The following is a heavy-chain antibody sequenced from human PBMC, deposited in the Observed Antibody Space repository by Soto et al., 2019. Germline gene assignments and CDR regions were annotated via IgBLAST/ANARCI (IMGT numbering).Heavy chain of an antibody. CDR1: GDSIGNFY. CDR2: LSTSGRT. CDR3: ARGMGRYFDL. J-gene: IGHJ2*01. D-gene: IGHD2-8*01. V-gene: IGHV4-4*07. Sequence: SETLSLTCTVSGDSIGNFYWSWIRQPAGKGLESIGRLSTSGRTNYSPSLQSRVTMSLDTSKNRFSLRLTSVSAAGTAVYFCARGMGRYFDLWGRGTLVTVSS.